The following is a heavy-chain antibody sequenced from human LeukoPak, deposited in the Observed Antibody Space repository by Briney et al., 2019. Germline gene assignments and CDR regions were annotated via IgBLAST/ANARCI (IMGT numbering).Heavy chain of an antibody. CDR3: ARSLAVAGTTGGDY. CDR1: GYTSTSYA. J-gene: IGHJ4*02. CDR2: INTNTGNP. Sequence: ASVKVSCKASGYTSTSYAMNWVRQAPGQGLEWMGWINTNTGNPTYAQGFTGRFVFSLDTSVSTAYLQISSLKAEDTAVYYCARSLAVAGTTGGDYWGQGTLVTVSS. D-gene: IGHD6-19*01. V-gene: IGHV7-4-1*02.